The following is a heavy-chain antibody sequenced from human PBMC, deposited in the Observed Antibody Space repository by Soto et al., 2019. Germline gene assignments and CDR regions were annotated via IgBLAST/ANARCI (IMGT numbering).Heavy chain of an antibody. CDR1: GGTFSSYT. Sequence: SVKVSCKASGGTFSSYTISWVRQAPGQGLEWMGRIIPILGIANYAQKFQGRVTITADKSTSTAYMELSSLRSEDTAVYYCARVRGIVVVPAAMEFDYWGQGTLVTVSS. J-gene: IGHJ4*02. D-gene: IGHD2-2*01. CDR3: ARVRGIVVVPAAMEFDY. V-gene: IGHV1-69*02. CDR2: IIPILGIA.